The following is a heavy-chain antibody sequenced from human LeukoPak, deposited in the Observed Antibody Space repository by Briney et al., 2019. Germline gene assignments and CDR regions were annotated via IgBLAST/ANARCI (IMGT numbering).Heavy chain of an antibody. D-gene: IGHD3-3*01. J-gene: IGHJ6*03. CDR2: INSDGSST. CDR1: GFTFSSYW. Sequence: GGSLRLSCAASGFTFSSYWMHWVRQAPGKGLVWVSRINSDGSSTSYADSVKGRFTISRDNSKNTLYLQMNSLRAEDTAVYYCARDTKYYDFWSGYYGNYYYYYMDVWGKGTTVTVSS. CDR3: ARDTKYYDFWSGYYGNYYYYYMDV. V-gene: IGHV3-74*01.